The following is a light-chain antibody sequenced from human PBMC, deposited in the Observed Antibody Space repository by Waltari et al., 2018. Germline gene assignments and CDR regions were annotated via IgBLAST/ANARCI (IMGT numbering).Light chain of an antibody. Sequence: QSVLTQPPSASGPPGQRILIPCSGSSSNIGSPSVTWYQQLPGTAPKLHIYIHNQRPSGVPDRFSGSVSATSASLAISGLQFEDEADYYCSTWDDNLKGVFGGGTKLTVL. V-gene: IGLV1-44*01. J-gene: IGLJ2*01. CDR2: IHN. CDR1: SSNIGSPS. CDR3: STWDDNLKGV.